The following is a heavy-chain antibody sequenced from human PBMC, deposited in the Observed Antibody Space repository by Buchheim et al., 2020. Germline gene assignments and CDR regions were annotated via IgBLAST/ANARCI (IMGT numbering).Heavy chain of an antibody. CDR1: GFTFSSYW. CDR3: ARPWSYCSGGSCHVYYYYYGMDV. CDR2: IKQDGSEK. J-gene: IGHJ6*02. Sequence: EVQLVESGGGLVQPGGSLRLSCAASGFTFSSYWMSWVRQAPGKGLEWVANIKQDGSEKYYVDSVKCRFTISRDNAKNSLYLQMNSLRAEDTAVYYCARPWSYCSGGSCHVYYYYYGMDVWGQGTT. D-gene: IGHD2-15*01. V-gene: IGHV3-7*03.